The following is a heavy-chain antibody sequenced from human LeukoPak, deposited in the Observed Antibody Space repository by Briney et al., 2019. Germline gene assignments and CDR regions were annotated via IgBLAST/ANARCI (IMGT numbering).Heavy chain of an antibody. CDR2: MSGSGGMT. V-gene: IGHV3-23*01. CDR3: ARVYGDYIGANFDY. Sequence: PGGSLRLSCAVSGFTFSAYAMSWVRQAPGKGLEWVSAMSGSGGMTYYADSVKGRFTISRDNAKNSLYLQMNSLRAGDTAVYYCARVYGDYIGANFDYWGQGTLVTVSS. CDR1: GFTFSAYA. J-gene: IGHJ4*02. D-gene: IGHD4-17*01.